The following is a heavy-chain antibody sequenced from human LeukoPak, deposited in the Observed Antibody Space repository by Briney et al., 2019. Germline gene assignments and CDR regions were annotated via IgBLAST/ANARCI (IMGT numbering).Heavy chain of an antibody. Sequence: QPGGSLRLSCAISGFTFSDYAMSWVRQAPGKGLEWVSVISGTGSATYYADSVKGRFTISRDDSRDTVYLQMHSLRVEDMAVYYCEKDDAGLPDYWGQGTLVTVPS. CDR1: GFTFSDYA. CDR2: ISGTGSAT. J-gene: IGHJ4*02. CDR3: EKDDAGLPDY. D-gene: IGHD2-15*01. V-gene: IGHV3-23*01.